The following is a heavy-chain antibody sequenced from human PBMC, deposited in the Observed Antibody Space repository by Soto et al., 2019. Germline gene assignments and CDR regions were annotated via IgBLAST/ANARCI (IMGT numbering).Heavy chain of an antibody. CDR2: ISAYNGNT. Sequence: ASVKVSCKASGYTFTSYGISWVRQAPGQGLEWMGWISAYNGNTNYAQKLQGRVTMTTDTSTSTAYMELRSLRSDDTAVYYCARVHNNPPHGDYVIHFWGQAILVSGSS. V-gene: IGHV1-18*01. J-gene: IGHJ4*02. CDR3: ARVHNNPPHGDYVIHF. D-gene: IGHD4-17*01. CDR1: GYTFTSYG.